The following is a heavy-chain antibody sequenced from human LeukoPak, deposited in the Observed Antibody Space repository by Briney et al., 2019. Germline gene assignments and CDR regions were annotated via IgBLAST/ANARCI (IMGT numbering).Heavy chain of an antibody. CDR1: GFTLAAYG. CDR3: ARRYSSTWYYFDC. J-gene: IGHJ4*02. V-gene: IGHV3-20*04. CDR2: ISWNGGST. D-gene: IGHD6-13*01. Sequence: GGSLRLSCAASGFTLAAYGMSWVRQVPGKGLEWVSGISWNGGSTGYVDSVKGRFTIPRDNAKNSLNPQMNSLRAEDTALYYCARRYSSTWYYFDCWGQGTLVTVSS.